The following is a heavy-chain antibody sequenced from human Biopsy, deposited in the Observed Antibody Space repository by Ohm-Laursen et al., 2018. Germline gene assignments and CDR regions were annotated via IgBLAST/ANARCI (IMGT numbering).Heavy chain of an antibody. Sequence: QTLSLTCAISGDSVSSNTAAWNWVRQSPSRGLEWLGRTYYRPKWSTDYAVSVKRRITINSDTSKNQFSLQLDSVTPKDTAVYYCARTQSATGKNSFDYWGQGTLVTVSS. CDR1: GDSVSSNTAA. D-gene: IGHD6-13*01. CDR2: TYYRPKWST. CDR3: ARTQSATGKNSFDY. J-gene: IGHJ4*02. V-gene: IGHV6-1*01.